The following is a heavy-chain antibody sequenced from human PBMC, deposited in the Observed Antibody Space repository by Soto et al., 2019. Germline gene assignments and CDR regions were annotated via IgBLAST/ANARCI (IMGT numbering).Heavy chain of an antibody. D-gene: IGHD1-7*01. V-gene: IGHV4-39*01. CDR2: IYYSGST. Sequence: SENLSLTCTVSGGSISSSSYYWGWIRQPPGKGLEWIGSIYYSGSTYYNPSLKSRVTISVDTSKNQFSLKLSSVTAADTAVYYCARRRDNWNYYFDYWGQGTLVTVSS. CDR3: ARRRDNWNYYFDY. J-gene: IGHJ4*02. CDR1: GGSISSSSYY.